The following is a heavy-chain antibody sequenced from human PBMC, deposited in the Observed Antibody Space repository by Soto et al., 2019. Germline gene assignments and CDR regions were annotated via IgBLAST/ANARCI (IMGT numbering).Heavy chain of an antibody. D-gene: IGHD3-22*01. CDR3: ARIVYDSSGYNRYFDY. J-gene: IGHJ4*02. CDR2: ISAGYGNT. Sequence: QVQLVQSGAEEKKPGASVRVSCTASGYTFSSYAIHWVRQAPGQRLEWMGWISAGYGNTKYSQKFQGRLTITRDTSASTVYMELSSRRSEDTAVYYCARIVYDSSGYNRYFDYWGQGTLVTVSS. V-gene: IGHV1-3*05. CDR1: GYTFSSYA.